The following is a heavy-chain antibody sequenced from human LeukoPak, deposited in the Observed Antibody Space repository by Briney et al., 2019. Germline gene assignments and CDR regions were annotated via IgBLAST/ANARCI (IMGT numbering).Heavy chain of an antibody. D-gene: IGHD3-22*01. V-gene: IGHV4-39*01. CDR3: ARQTDYYDSRGYYIDAFDI. J-gene: IGHJ3*02. Sequence: PSETLSLTCTVSGGSISSSSYYWGWIRQPPGKGLEWIGSIYYSGSTYYNPSLKSRVTISVDTSKNQFSLKLSSVTAADTAVYYCARQTDYYDSRGYYIDAFDIWGQGTMVTVSS. CDR2: IYYSGST. CDR1: GGSISSSSYY.